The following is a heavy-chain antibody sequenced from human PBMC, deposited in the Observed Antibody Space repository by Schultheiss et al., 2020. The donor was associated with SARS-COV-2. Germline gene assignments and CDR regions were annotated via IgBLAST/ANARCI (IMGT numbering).Heavy chain of an antibody. D-gene: IGHD6-19*01. J-gene: IGHJ3*02. Sequence: GGSLRLSCAASGFTFSSYSMNWVRQAPGKGLEWVAVIWYDGSNKYYADSVKGRFTISRDNSKNTLYLQMNSLRAEDTAVYYCARGGTVAGPGRGAFDIWGQGTMVTVSS. CDR3: ARGGTVAGPGRGAFDI. CDR2: IWYDGSNK. CDR1: GFTFSSYS. V-gene: IGHV3-33*08.